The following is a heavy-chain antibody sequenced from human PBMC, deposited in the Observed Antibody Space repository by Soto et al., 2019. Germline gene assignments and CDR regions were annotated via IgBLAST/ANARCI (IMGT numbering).Heavy chain of an antibody. V-gene: IGHV1-2*02. D-gene: IGHD5-18*01. CDR1: GYTFTGYY. CDR3: ARDIYSCDYNGMGV. J-gene: IGHJ6*02. Sequence: ASVKVSCKVSGYTFTGYYIHWVRQAPRQGLEWMGWINPNSGGTNYAKKFQGRVTMTRDTSISTAYMELSRLRSDDTAVYFCARDIYSCDYNGMGVWGQGTTCTVSS. CDR2: INPNSGGT.